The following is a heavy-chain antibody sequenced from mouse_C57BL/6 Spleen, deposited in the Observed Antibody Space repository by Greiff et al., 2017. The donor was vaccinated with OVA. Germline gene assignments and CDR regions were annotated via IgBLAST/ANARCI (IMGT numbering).Heavy chain of an antibody. D-gene: IGHD2-10*02. CDR3: ARSPYGNYWYFDV. Sequence: GKLVESAGGLVQPGSSMKLSCTASGFTFSDYYMAWVRQVPEKGLEWVANINYDGSSTYYLDSLKSRFVISRDNAKNILYLQMSSLKSEDTATYYCARSPYGNYWYFDVWGTGTTVTVSS. V-gene: IGHV5-16*01. J-gene: IGHJ1*03. CDR1: GFTFSDYY. CDR2: INYDGSST.